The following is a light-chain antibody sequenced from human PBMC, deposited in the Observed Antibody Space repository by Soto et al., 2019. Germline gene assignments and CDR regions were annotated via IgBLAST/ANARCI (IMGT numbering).Light chain of an antibody. CDR1: QDISNY. J-gene: IGKJ4*01. Sequence: EIPMPQSPSSLSSYVGASVTITCQASQDISNYLNWYQQKPGKAPKLLIYDASNLETGVPSRFSGSGSGTDFTFTISSLQPEDIATDYCQQYDNLRTFVGGTKVDIK. CDR3: QQYDNLRT. V-gene: IGKV1-33*01. CDR2: DAS.